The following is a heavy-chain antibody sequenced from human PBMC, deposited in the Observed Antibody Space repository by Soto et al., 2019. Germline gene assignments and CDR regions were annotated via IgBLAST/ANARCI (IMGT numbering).Heavy chain of an antibody. Sequence: SETLSLTCAVSGGSISSGGYSWSWIRQPPGKGLEWIGYIYHSGSTYYNPSLKSRVTISVDRSKNQFSLKLSSVTAADTAVYYCARGRYSSSWYQPYFDYWGQGTLVTVSS. CDR2: IYHSGST. CDR3: ARGRYSSSWYQPYFDY. CDR1: GGSISSGGYS. J-gene: IGHJ4*02. D-gene: IGHD6-13*01. V-gene: IGHV4-30-2*01.